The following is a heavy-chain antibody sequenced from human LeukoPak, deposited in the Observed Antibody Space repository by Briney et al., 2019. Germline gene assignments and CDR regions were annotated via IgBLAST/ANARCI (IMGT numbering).Heavy chain of an antibody. CDR1: GYTFVDYY. CDR3: AQEFYTFGATVVDSQFYYYYGLDV. Sequence: GASVKVSCKASGYTFVDYYIHWVRQAPGQGLEWMGIINPSGGSTSYAQTFQGRGTMTRDTSTSTVYMELSSLRSDATAFYYCAQEFYTFGATVVDSQFYYYYGLDVWGQGTTVTVSS. V-gene: IGHV1-46*01. CDR2: INPSGGST. D-gene: IGHD2-15*01. J-gene: IGHJ6*02.